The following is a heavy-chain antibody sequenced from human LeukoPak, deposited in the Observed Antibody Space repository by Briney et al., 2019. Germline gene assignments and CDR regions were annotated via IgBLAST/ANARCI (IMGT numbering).Heavy chain of an antibody. Sequence: PSETLSLTCTVSGGSINNYYWSWIRQPPGKGLEWIGYIYYTGTTYYNPSLKSRITISVDTSKNQFSLNLSSMTAADTAVYYCARAAWRGSNSRDAFDIWGQGTVVTVSS. CDR2: IYYTGTT. V-gene: IGHV4-59*06. D-gene: IGHD4/OR15-4a*01. CDR1: GGSINNYY. J-gene: IGHJ3*02. CDR3: ARAAWRGSNSRDAFDI.